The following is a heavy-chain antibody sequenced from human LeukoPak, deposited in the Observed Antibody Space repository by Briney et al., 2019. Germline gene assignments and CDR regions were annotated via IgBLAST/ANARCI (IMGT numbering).Heavy chain of an antibody. V-gene: IGHV4-38-2*02. D-gene: IGHD3-9*01. CDR3: ARGRYYDMGYYYYYMDV. J-gene: IGHJ6*03. CDR2: IYHSGST. CDR1: AYSISSGYY. Sequence: SETLSLTCTVSAYSISSGYYWGWIRQPPGKGLEWIGSIYHSGSTYYNPSLKSRVTISVDTSKNQFSLKLSSVTATDTAVYYCARGRYYDMGYYYYYMDVWGKGTTVTISS.